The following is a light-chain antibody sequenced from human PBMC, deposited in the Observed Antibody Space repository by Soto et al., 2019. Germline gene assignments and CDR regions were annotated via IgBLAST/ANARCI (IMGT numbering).Light chain of an antibody. Sequence: DILFTQSPSFLSASGGNVIIITCPPSEADSNNMAWYQQKPGKPPQPLIYEESTLHSGVPPRFSGRKSGTQFTLTIDSLQPEDFATYYCQQVKTYPRTFGGGTKVEIK. V-gene: IGKV1-9*01. J-gene: IGKJ4*01. CDR2: EES. CDR1: EADSNN. CDR3: QQVKTYPRT.